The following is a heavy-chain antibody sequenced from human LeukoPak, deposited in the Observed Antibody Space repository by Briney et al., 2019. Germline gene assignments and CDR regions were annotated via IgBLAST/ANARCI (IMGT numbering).Heavy chain of an antibody. D-gene: IGHD3-22*01. V-gene: IGHV4-4*02. CDR1: GGSISSSNW. CDR3: AREDYYRSCYRYFDY. J-gene: IGHJ4*02. CDR2: IYHSGST. Sequence: SETLSLTCAVSGGSISSSNWWSWVRQPPGKGLEWIGEIYHSGSTNYNPSLKSRVTISVDKSKNQFSLKLSSVTAADTAVYYLAREDYYRSCYRYFDYWGQGTLVTVSS.